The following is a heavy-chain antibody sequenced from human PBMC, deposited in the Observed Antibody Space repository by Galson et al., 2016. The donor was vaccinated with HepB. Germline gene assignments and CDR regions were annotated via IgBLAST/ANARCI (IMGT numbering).Heavy chain of an antibody. D-gene: IGHD3-10*01. Sequence: SVKVSCKASGGTFSSYATSWVRQAPGQGLEWMGGIIPIFGTRNHAQKFQGRVTITADESTSTAYMELSSLRSEDTAMYYCAMQTSGSSYDYGMDVWGQGTLVTVSS. CDR2: IIPIFGTR. V-gene: IGHV1-69*13. CDR1: GGTFSSYA. J-gene: IGHJ6*02. CDR3: AMQTSGSSYDYGMDV.